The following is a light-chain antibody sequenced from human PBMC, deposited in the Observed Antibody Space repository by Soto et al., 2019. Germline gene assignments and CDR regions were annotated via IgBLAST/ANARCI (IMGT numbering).Light chain of an antibody. CDR1: QSVSSN. V-gene: IGKV3-15*01. Sequence: EIVMTQSPATLSESPGERATLSCRASQSVSSNLAWYQQKRGQAPRLLIYGTSTRATGIPARFSGSVSGTEFTLTISSLQSEDFAVYYCQQYNKWPLTFGGGTKVEIK. J-gene: IGKJ4*01. CDR2: GTS. CDR3: QQYNKWPLT.